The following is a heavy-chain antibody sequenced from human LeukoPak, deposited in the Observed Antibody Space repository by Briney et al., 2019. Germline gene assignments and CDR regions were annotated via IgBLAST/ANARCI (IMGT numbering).Heavy chain of an antibody. CDR1: GFTFGDYA. D-gene: IGHD5-18*01. CDR2: IRSKAYGGTT. V-gene: IGHV3-49*03. Sequence: GGSLRLSCTASGFTFGDYAMSWFRQAPGKGLEWVGFIRSKAYGGTTGYAASVKGRFTISRDDSKSIAYLQMNSLKTEDTAVYYCARVGELCLYYFDYWGQGTLVTVSS. J-gene: IGHJ4*02. CDR3: ARVGELCLYYFDY.